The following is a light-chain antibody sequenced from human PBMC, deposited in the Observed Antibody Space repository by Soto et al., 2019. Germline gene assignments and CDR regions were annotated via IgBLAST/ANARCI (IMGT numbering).Light chain of an antibody. CDR2: RND. V-gene: IGLV1-47*01. J-gene: IGLJ3*02. CDR1: SSHIGSNY. Sequence: QSVLTQPPSASGTPGQRVTISCSGSSSHIGSNYVYWYRQLPGTSPNVLIYRNDERPSGVPDRFSGSKSGSSASLAISGLRSEDEADYYCSAWDDSLSGPVFGRGTKLTVL. CDR3: SAWDDSLSGPV.